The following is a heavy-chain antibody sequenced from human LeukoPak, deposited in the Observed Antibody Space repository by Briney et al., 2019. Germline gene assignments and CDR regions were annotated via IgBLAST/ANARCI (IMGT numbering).Heavy chain of an antibody. J-gene: IGHJ4*02. V-gene: IGHV3-66*02. CDR2: TVIGSGSST. CDR1: GGSFSGYY. CDR3: VKPGSRFDY. D-gene: IGHD6-25*01. Sequence: ETLSLTCAVYGGSFSGYYWSWVRRAPGKGLEWVSTVIGSGSSTYYADSVKGRFTISRDNSKSTLYLQMSSLRAEDTAVYYCVKPGSRFDYWGQGTLVTVSS.